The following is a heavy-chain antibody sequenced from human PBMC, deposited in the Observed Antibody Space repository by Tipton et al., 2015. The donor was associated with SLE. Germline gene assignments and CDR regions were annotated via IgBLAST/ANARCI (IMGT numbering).Heavy chain of an antibody. V-gene: IGHV4-34*01. CDR1: GGSFSGYY. D-gene: IGHD6-13*01. J-gene: IGHJ4*02. CDR3: ARGIIAAAFLYYFDY. CDR2: INDSGST. Sequence: TLFLTCAVNGGSFSGYYWNWIRQTPGKGLEWIGDINDSGSTNYNPSLKSRVTISVDTSENQVSLKLSSVTAADTAVYYCARGIIAAAFLYYFDYWGQGTLVTVSS.